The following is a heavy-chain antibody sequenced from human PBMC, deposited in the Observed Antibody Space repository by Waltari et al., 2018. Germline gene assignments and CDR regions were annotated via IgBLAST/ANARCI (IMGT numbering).Heavy chain of an antibody. J-gene: IGHJ6*03. CDR2: IRYDGSNK. CDR3: ATTLGGSQGYYYYYYMDV. Sequence: RLSCAASGFTFSIYGLHCARQAPGKGLEWVAFIRYDGSNKYYADSVKGRFTISRDNSKNTLYLQMNSLRAEDTAVYYCATTLGGSQGYYYYYYMDVWGKGTTVTISS. D-gene: IGHD3-16*01. CDR1: GFTFSIYG. V-gene: IGHV3-30*02.